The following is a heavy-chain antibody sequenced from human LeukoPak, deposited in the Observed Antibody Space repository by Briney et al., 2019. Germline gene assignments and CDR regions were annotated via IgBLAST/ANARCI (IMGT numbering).Heavy chain of an antibody. D-gene: IGHD5-18*01. CDR1: GGSISRDY. V-gene: IGHV4-59*01. J-gene: IGHJ4*02. CDR3: ARSGYSYGLVDY. Sequence: SETLSLTCTVSGGSISRDYWSWIRQPPGKGLEWIGYIYYSGDTNYNPSLKSRVTISVDTSKNQFSLKLSSVTAADTAVYYCARSGYSYGLVDYWGQGTLVTVSS. CDR2: IYYSGDT.